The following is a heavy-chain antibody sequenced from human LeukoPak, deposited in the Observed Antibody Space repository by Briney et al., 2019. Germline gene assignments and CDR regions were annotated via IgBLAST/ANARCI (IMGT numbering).Heavy chain of an antibody. CDR1: GGSISSSSYY. Sequence: SSETLSLTCTVSGGSISSSSYYWGWIRQPPGKGLEWIGSIYYSGSTYYNPSLKSRVTISVDTSKNQFSLKLSSVTAADTAVYYCAREGRAGYNLGYWGQGTLVTVSS. J-gene: IGHJ4*02. D-gene: IGHD5-24*01. CDR3: AREGRAGYNLGY. V-gene: IGHV4-39*07. CDR2: IYYSGST.